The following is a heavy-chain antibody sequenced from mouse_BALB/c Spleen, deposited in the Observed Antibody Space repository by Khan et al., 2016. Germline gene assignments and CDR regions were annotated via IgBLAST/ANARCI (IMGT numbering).Heavy chain of an antibody. Sequence: QVQLQQSGPELVRPGESVKISCKGSGYTFTDYAMHWVKQSHAKSLEWIGVISIYYDNTNYNQKFKGKATMTVDTSSSTAYMELARLTSEDSAIYYCARRYDYDVGYFDVWGAGTTVTVSS. J-gene: IGHJ1*01. D-gene: IGHD2-4*01. CDR3: ARRYDYDVGYFDV. CDR1: GYTFTDYA. CDR2: ISIYYDNT. V-gene: IGHV1S137*01.